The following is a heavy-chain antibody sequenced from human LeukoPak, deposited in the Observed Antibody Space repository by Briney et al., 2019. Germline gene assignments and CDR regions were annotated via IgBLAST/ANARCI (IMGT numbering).Heavy chain of an antibody. CDR3: ARRRDSSGWYVFDY. D-gene: IGHD6-19*01. Sequence: PSETLSLTCTVSGGSDSSVGYYWSWIRQAPGKGLEWIGHIYYSGGTSYNPSLKSRVTISVDTAKNQFSLRLTSVTAADTALYYCARRRDSSGWYVFDYWGQGTLVTVSS. CDR2: IYYSGGT. V-gene: IGHV4-61*08. J-gene: IGHJ4*02. CDR1: GGSDSSVGYY.